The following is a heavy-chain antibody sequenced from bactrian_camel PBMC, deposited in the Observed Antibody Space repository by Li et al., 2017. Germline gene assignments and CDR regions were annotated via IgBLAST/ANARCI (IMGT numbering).Heavy chain of an antibody. CDR1: GSIQRTNC. V-gene: IGHV3S54*01. CDR3: GTNKYCRGSACCNSDFSH. J-gene: IGHJ4*01. D-gene: IGHD2*01. CDR2: LSASGGSS. Sequence: HVQLVESGGGSVQAGGSLRLSCAASGSIQRTNCMGWFRQAPGKEREGLAVLSASGGSSYYADSVKGRFTISRDNAKNTLYLQMNNLKPEDTAMYYCGTNKYCRGSACCNSDFSHWGQGTQVTVS.